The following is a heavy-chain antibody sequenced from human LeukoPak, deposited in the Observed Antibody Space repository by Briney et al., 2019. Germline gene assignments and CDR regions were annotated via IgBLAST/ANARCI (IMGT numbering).Heavy chain of an antibody. D-gene: IGHD1-26*01. Sequence: PGGSLRLSCVASGFTFSSYAMNWVRQAPGKGLKWVSGISNSGGSTYYADSVKGRFTISRDNSKSTVDLQMNSLRAEDTVVYYCARSGSYDYWGQGTLVTVSS. CDR2: ISNSGGST. J-gene: IGHJ4*02. CDR3: ARSGSYDY. V-gene: IGHV3-23*01. CDR1: GFTFSSYA.